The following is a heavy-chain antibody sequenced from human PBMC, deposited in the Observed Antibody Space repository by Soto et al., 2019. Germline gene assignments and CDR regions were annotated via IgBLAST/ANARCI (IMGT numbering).Heavy chain of an antibody. CDR1: GYSFGDYG. D-gene: IGHD6-13*01. J-gene: IGHJ4*02. CDR3: ARDYSRLVAGGVFDY. V-gene: IGHV1-18*01. CDR2: ISPYNGDT. Sequence: ASVKVSCKASGYSFGDYGVSWVRQAPVQGLEWMGWISPYNGDTNYAQNLQGRVTMTTDTSTTTAYIELRSLSSDDTAMYYCARDYSRLVAGGVFDYWGQGTQVTVSS.